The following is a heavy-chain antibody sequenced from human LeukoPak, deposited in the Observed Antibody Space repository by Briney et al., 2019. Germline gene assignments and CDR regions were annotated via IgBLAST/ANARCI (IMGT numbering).Heavy chain of an antibody. J-gene: IGHJ4*02. CDR3: ARDRSITEKYSGSYFPDY. CDR2: INPNSGGT. V-gene: IGHV1-2*02. Sequence: ASVKVSCKASGYTFSGYYMHWVRQAPGQGLEWMGWINPNSGGTNYAQKFQGRVTMTRDTSISTAYMELIRLRSADTAVYYCARDRSITEKYSGSYFPDYWGQGTLVTVSS. D-gene: IGHD1-26*01. CDR1: GYTFSGYY.